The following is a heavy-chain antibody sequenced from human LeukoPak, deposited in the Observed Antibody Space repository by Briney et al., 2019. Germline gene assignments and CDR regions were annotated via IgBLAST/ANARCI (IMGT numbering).Heavy chain of an antibody. CDR3: ARVGSWYYFDY. J-gene: IGHJ4*02. V-gene: IGHV4-59*01. CDR2: IYYSGST. CDR1: GGSISSYY. Sequence: SETLSLTCTVSGGSISSYYWSWIRQPPGKGLEWIGYIYYSGSTNYNPSLKSRVTISRDMSKNQFSLKLTSVTAADTAMYYCARVGSWYYFDYWGQGILVTVSS. D-gene: IGHD6-19*01.